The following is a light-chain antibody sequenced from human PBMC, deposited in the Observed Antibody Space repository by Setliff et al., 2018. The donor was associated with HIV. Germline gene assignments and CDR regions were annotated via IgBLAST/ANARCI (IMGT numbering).Light chain of an antibody. CDR3: SSYTSTDTWG. Sequence: QSALAQTASVSGSPGQSITIACTGTTSDIAAFKYISWYQQHPGTAPKLIIYEVSNRPSGVSYRFSGSKSGNTASLTISGLQAEDEADYYCSSYTSTDTWGFGGGTKSPS. CDR1: TSDIAAFKY. CDR2: EVS. J-gene: IGLJ3*02. V-gene: IGLV2-14*03.